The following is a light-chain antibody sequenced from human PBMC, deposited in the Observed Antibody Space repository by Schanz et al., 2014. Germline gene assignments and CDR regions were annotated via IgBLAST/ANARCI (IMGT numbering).Light chain of an antibody. V-gene: IGKV3-20*01. Sequence: EIVLTQSPGTLSLSPGESATLSCRASQSLSNSHLAWYKQKSGQAPRLLIYGVSRRASGVPDRFTGSASGADFTLTISRLEPEDFAVYYCQQYGSSVWTFGQGTKVEVK. CDR2: GVS. CDR3: QQYGSSVWT. J-gene: IGKJ1*01. CDR1: QSLSNSH.